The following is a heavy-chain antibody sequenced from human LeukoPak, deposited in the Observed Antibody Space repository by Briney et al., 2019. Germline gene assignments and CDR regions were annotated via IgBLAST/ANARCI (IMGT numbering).Heavy chain of an antibody. CDR1: GGSFNHYY. CDR3: ARGRGRGDSRLKLLLPNKIYYMDV. Sequence: PSETLSLTCAVYGGSFNHYYWSWIRQPPGKGLEWIGEINHSGSTNYNPSLKSRATISVDTSKNQFSLKLSSVTAADTAVHYCARGRGRGDSRLKLLLPNKIYYMDVWGKGTTVTVSS. V-gene: IGHV4-34*01. J-gene: IGHJ6*03. CDR2: INHSGST. D-gene: IGHD2/OR15-2a*01.